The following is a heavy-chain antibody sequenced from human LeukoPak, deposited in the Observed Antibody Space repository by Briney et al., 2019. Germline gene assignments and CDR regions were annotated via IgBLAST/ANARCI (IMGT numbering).Heavy chain of an antibody. CDR2: IFYSGGS. D-gene: IGHD2-2*01. V-gene: IGHV4-59*08. Sequence: LSETLSLTCTVSGGSISSYYWTWIRQPPGKGLEWIGYIFYSGGSNYNPSLKSRVTISVDTSKNHFSLKLSSVTAADTAVYYCARLGSTFDIWGQGTMVTVSS. CDR1: GGSISSYY. J-gene: IGHJ3*02. CDR3: ARLGSTFDI.